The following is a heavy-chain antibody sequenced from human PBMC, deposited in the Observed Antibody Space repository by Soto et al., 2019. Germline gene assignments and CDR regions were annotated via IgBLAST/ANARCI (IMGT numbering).Heavy chain of an antibody. CDR3: ARRAHYYDSSGNFDY. CDR2: INPSGGST. J-gene: IGHJ4*02. CDR1: GYTFTSYY. D-gene: IGHD3-22*01. Sequence: EASVKVSCKASGYTFTSYYMHWVRQAPGQGLEWMGIINPSGGSTSYAQKFQGRVTMTRDTSTSTVYMELSSLRSEDTAVYYCARRAHYYDSSGNFDYWGQGTLVTVSS. V-gene: IGHV1-46*01.